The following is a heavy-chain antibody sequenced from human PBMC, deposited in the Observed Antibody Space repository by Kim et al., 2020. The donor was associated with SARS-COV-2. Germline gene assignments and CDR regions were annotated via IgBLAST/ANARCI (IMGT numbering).Heavy chain of an antibody. CDR3: AAGLEQNYNWFDP. V-gene: IGHV4-31*03. J-gene: IGHJ5*02. Sequence: SETLSLTCTVSGGSISSGGYYWSWIRQPPGKGLEWIGYIYYSGSTYYNPSLKSRVTISVDTSKNQFSLKLSSVTAADTAVYYCAAGLEQNYNWFDPWGQGTLVTVSS. CDR2: IYYSGST. CDR1: GGSISSGGYY.